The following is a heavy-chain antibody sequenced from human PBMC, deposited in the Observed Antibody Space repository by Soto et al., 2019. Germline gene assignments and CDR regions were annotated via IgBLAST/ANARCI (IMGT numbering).Heavy chain of an antibody. CDR2: MNPNSGNT. V-gene: IGHV1-8*01. D-gene: IGHD3-3*01. Sequence: QVPLVQSGAEVKKPGASVKVSCKASGYTFTSYDINWVRQATGQGLEWMGWMNPNSGNTGYAQKFQGRVTMTRNTSISTAYMELSSLRSEDTAVYYCARAKYDFWSGYSFAGWFDPWGQGTLVTVSS. J-gene: IGHJ5*02. CDR1: GYTFTSYD. CDR3: ARAKYDFWSGYSFAGWFDP.